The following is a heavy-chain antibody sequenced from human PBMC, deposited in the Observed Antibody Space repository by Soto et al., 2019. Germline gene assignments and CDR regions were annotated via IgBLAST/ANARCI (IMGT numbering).Heavy chain of an antibody. D-gene: IGHD1-7*01. CDR3: AKDLARRFYNWNYGYYYYGMDV. V-gene: IGHV3-23*01. CDR1: GFTFSSYA. CDR2: ISGSGGST. J-gene: IGHJ6*02. Sequence: GGSLRLSCAASGFTFSSYAMSWVRQAPGKGLEWVSAISGSGGSTYYADSVKGRFTISRDNSKNTLYLQMNSLRAEDTAVYYCAKDLARRFYNWNYGYYYYGMDVWGQGTTVTVSS.